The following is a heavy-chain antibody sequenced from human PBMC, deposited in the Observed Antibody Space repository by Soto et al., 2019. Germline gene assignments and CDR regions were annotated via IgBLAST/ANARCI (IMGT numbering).Heavy chain of an antibody. CDR2: IYYSGST. D-gene: IGHD3-22*01. Sequence: SETLSLTCTVSGGSISSGGYYWNWIRQHPGKGLEWIGYIYYSGSTYYNPSLKSRVTISVDTSKNQFSLKLSSVTAADTAVYYCARHDNRYYDSSGYYYVNYGMDVWGQGTTVTVSS. CDR1: GGSISSGGYY. V-gene: IGHV4-31*03. CDR3: ARHDNRYYDSSGYYYVNYGMDV. J-gene: IGHJ6*02.